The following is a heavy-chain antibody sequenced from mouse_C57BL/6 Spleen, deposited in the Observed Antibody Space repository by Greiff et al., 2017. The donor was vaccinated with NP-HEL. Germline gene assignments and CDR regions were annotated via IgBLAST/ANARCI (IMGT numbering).Heavy chain of an antibody. CDR1: GFSLTSYG. CDR3: SRNYDYYGSSSGGYFDV. D-gene: IGHD1-1*01. CDR2: IWSGGST. J-gene: IGHJ1*03. Sequence: VKLVESGPGLVQPSQSLSITCTVSGFSLTSYGVHWVRQSPGKGLEWLGVIWSGGSTDYNAAFISRLSISKDNSKSQVFFKMNSLQADDTAIYYCSRNYDYYGSSSGGYFDVWGTGTTVTVSS. V-gene: IGHV2-2*01.